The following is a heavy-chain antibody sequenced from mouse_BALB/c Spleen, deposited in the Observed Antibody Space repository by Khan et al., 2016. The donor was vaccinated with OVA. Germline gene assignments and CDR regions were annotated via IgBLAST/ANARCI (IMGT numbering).Heavy chain of an antibody. V-gene: IGHV2-6-5*01. CDR1: GFSLTDYG. Sequence: VELVESGPGLVAPSQSLSITCTVSGFSLTDYGVSWIRQPPGKGLEWLGLIWGGGTTYYNSVLNSRLSISKDNSKSQVFLKMNSLQTDDTAMYYCAKLLWSHYYALDYWGQGTSVTVSS. CDR2: IWGGGTT. CDR3: AKLLWSHYYALDY. J-gene: IGHJ4*01. D-gene: IGHD6-1*01.